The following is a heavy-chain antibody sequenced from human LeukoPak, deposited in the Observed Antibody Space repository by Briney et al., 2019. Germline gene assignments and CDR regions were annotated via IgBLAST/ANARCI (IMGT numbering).Heavy chain of an antibody. Sequence: SVKVSCKASGYTFTAYYIHWMRQAPVQGLEWMGWINPNSGGTHNALHFQCRVTMTRDTTISTVYMELSSLRSDDTALYYCARAGYFDSTGLDYWGQGTPVTASS. CDR1: GYTFTAYY. CDR2: INPNSGGT. J-gene: IGHJ4*02. V-gene: IGHV1-2*02. CDR3: ARAGYFDSTGLDY. D-gene: IGHD3-9*01.